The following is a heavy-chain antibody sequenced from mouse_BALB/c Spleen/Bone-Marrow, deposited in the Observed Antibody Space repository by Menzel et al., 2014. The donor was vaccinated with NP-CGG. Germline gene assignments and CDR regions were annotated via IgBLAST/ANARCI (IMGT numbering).Heavy chain of an antibody. CDR3: ARGSSYFDY. CDR2: ISDGGSYT. V-gene: IGHV5-4*02. J-gene: IGHJ2*01. D-gene: IGHD1-1*01. CDR1: GFTFSDYY. Sequence: EVKLVESGGDLVKPGGSLKLSCAASGFTFSDYYMYWVRQTPEKRLEWVATISDGGSYTYYPDSVKGRFTISRDNAKNNLYLQMSSLKSEDTAMYYCARGSSYFDYWGQGTTLTVSS.